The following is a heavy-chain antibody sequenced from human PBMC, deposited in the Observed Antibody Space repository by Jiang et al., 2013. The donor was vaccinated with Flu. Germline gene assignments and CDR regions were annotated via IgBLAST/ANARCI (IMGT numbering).Heavy chain of an antibody. CDR2: INPRDGGT. D-gene: IGHD4-11*01. V-gene: IGHV1-46*01. Sequence: VQLVESGAEVKRPGASVKVSCEASGYIFTTYYMHWVRQAPGQGLEWLGMINPRDGGTNLARKFRGRVTMTTDTSTNTLYLDLTSLRPDDTAVYYCARVDYNKYDYWGQGTLVTVSS. J-gene: IGHJ4*02. CDR3: ARVDYNKYDY. CDR1: GYIFTTYY.